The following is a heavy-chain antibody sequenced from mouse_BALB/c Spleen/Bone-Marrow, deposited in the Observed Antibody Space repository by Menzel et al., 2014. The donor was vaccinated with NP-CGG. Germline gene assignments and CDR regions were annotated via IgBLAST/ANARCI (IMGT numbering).Heavy chain of an antibody. Sequence: VQLQQSGAELVKPGASVELSCKASGYTFTSYYMHWVKQRPGQGLEWIGEINPSNGGTNFNEKFKSRATQTVDKSSSTAYMQLSSLTSEDSAVYYCTRLPHWGQGTSVTVSS. CDR3: TRLPH. J-gene: IGHJ4*01. D-gene: IGHD5-1*01. CDR2: INPSNGGT. CDR1: GYTFTSYY. V-gene: IGHV1S81*02.